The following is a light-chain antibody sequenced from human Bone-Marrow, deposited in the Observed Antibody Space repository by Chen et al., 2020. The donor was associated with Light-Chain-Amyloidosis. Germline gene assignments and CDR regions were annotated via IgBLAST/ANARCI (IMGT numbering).Light chain of an antibody. V-gene: IGLV3-21*02. J-gene: IGLJ3*02. CDR2: DES. CDR1: NIGSTS. CDR3: QVWDRSSDRPV. Sequence: SYVLTQPSSVSVAPGQTATIACGGNNIGSTSVHWYQQTPGQAPLLVVYDESDRPSGIPERLSGSNAGNTATLPISRVEAGDEAVYYWQVWDRSSDRPVFGGGTKLTVL.